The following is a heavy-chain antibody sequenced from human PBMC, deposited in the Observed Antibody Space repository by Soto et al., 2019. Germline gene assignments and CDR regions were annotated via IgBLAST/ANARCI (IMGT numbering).Heavy chain of an antibody. CDR2: ICYSGST. CDR3: ARSYYDFWSGYYNYYYYYMDV. CDR1: GGSISSGGYY. D-gene: IGHD3-3*01. J-gene: IGHJ6*03. Sequence: PSETLSLTCTVSGGSISSGGYYWSWIRQHPGKGLEWIGYICYSGSTYYNPSLKSRVTISVDTSRNQFSLKLSSVTAADTAVYYCARSYYDFWSGYYNYYYYYMDVWGKGTTVTVSS. V-gene: IGHV4-31*03.